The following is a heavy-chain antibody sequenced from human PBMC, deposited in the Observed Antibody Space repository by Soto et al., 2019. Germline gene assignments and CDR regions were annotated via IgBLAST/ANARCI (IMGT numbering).Heavy chain of an antibody. CDR2: IHYCGSV. CDR3: VREDDGGDRDYYGLDV. D-gene: IGHD2-21*02. J-gene: IGHJ6*02. Sequence: QVQLQESDPGLVRPSQTLSLTCTVSGGSISVEHYHWTWIRQPPGKGLEWIGYIHYCGSVDYNPSLQSRLSMSVDTSKNLFSLKLASVTAADTAVYFCVREDDGGDRDYYGLDVWGQGTTVTVSS. CDR1: GGSISVEHYH. V-gene: IGHV4-30-4*01.